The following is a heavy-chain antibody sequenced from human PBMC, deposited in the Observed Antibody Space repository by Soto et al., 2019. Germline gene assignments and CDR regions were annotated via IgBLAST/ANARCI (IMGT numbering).Heavy chain of an antibody. CDR2: IIPILGLA. CDR3: ASTMNCSGGSCYFSYFDY. D-gene: IGHD2-15*01. V-gene: IGHV1-69*02. CDR1: GGTFSSYS. J-gene: IGHJ4*02. Sequence: QVQLVQSGAEVKKPGSSVKVSCKASGGTFSSYSISWVRQAPGQGLEWMGRIIPILGLANYAQKFQGRVKITADKATLTVYVALSRLRFEVTAVYYCASTMNCSGGSCYFSYFDYWCQGTLVTVSS.